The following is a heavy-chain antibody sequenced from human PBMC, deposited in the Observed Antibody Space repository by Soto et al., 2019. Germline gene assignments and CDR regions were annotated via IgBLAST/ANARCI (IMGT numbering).Heavy chain of an antibody. V-gene: IGHV4-59*01. Sequence: SETLSLTCTVSGGSISSYYWSWVWQPPGKGLEWIGYIYYSGSTNYNPSLKSRVTVSVDTSKNQFSLKLSSVTTADTAVYYCARNIAARPYYFDYWGQGTLVTVSS. CDR3: ARNIAARPYYFDY. J-gene: IGHJ4*02. CDR2: IYYSGST. CDR1: GGSISSYY. D-gene: IGHD6-6*01.